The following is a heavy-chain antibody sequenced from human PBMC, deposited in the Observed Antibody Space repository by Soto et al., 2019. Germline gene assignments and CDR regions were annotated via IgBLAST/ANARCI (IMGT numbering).Heavy chain of an antibody. V-gene: IGHV1-3*01. D-gene: IGHD1-26*01. CDR2: INAGNGNT. J-gene: IGHJ4*02. Sequence: QVQLVQSGAEVKKPGASVKVSCKASGYTFTSYAMHWVRQAPGQRLEWMGWINAGNGNTKYSQKFQGRVTITRDTSGTTANMELSGRRSEATAVFYWARPIGWAGDYGGQGPLVPVSS. CDR3: ARPIGWAGDY. CDR1: GYTFTSYA.